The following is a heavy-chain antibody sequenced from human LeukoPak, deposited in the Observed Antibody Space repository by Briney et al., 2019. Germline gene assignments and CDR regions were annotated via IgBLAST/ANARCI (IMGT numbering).Heavy chain of an antibody. Sequence: ASVKVSCKASGYTLTSYYMHWVRQAPGQGLEWMGMINPSGGSTSYAQKFQGRVTMTRDTSTSTVYMELSSLRSEDTAVYYCARDLGYCSSTSCYGTAYWGQGTLVTVSS. D-gene: IGHD2-2*01. CDR1: GYTLTSYY. CDR3: ARDLGYCSSTSCYGTAY. CDR2: INPSGGST. V-gene: IGHV1-46*01. J-gene: IGHJ4*02.